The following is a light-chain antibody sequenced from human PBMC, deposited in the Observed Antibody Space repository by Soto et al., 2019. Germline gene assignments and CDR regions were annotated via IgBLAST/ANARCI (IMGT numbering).Light chain of an antibody. CDR1: QSVLYSSNNKNY. CDR2: WAS. J-gene: IGKJ2*01. V-gene: IGKV4-1*01. Sequence: DIVMTQSPDSLAVSLGERATIYCKSSQSVLYSSNNKNYLAWYQQKPRQPPKLLIFWASTRESGVPDRFSGSGAGTDVQINSRSLQAEDVAVYYCQQYYNTPYTCGQGTKLEIK. CDR3: QQYYNTPYT.